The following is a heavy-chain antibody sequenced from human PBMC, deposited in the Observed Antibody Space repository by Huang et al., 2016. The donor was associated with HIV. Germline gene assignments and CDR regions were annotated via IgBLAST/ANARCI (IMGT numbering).Heavy chain of an antibody. V-gene: IGHV4-34*01. D-gene: IGHD3-10*01. J-gene: IGHJ4*02. CDR1: GGSFSDYF. Sequence: QVRLEPWGPNLLKPSDTLSLKCAVYGGSFSDYFWPWIRQSPVKGLGWIGEVNPRGSATHNPSLRSRVSRSVDSSKNQFYLNLTSVTAADTAVYFCARPKMTATPSDSSWSYFDFWGRGTPVTVSS. CDR2: VNPRGSA. CDR3: ARPKMTATPSDSSWSYFDF.